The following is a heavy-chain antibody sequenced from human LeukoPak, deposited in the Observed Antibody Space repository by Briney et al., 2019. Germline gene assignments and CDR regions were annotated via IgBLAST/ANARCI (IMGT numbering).Heavy chain of an antibody. CDR3: ARALNYYGSGSYYNWFDP. D-gene: IGHD3-10*01. CDR2: IYYSGST. Sequence: TSETLSLTCTVSGGSISSYYWSWIRQPPGKGLEWIGYIYYSGSTNYNPSLKSRVTISVDTSKNQFSLKLSSVTAADTAVYYCARALNYYGSGSYYNWFDPWGQGTLVTVSS. CDR1: GGSISSYY. V-gene: IGHV4-59*01. J-gene: IGHJ5*02.